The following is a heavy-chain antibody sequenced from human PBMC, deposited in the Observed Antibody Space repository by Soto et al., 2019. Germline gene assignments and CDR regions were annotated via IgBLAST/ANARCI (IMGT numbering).Heavy chain of an antibody. V-gene: IGHV5-51*07. J-gene: IGHJ6*02. Sequence: GESLKISCKGPGNNFTNYWIGWVHQMPGKGLEWMGIIYPGDSDTKYNPSFQGQVTISADKSITTTYLQWSSLKASDTAIYYCAASIFYYGMDVWGQGTTVTVSS. CDR1: GNNFTNYW. CDR2: IYPGDSDT. CDR3: AASIFYYGMDV.